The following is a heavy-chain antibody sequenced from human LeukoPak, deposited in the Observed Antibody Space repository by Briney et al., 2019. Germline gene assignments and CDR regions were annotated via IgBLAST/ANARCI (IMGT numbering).Heavy chain of an antibody. V-gene: IGHV1-46*01. D-gene: IGHD4-11*01. J-gene: IGHJ4*02. Sequence: ASVKVSCRASGYIFTTYFMHWLRQAPGQGPEWMGIINPRGGSTDYAQKFQDRITMTSDTSTSTVYMELKSLTSEDTAVYFCARVGTTGATADNWGQGTLVTVSS. CDR3: ARVGTTGATADN. CDR2: INPRGGST. CDR1: GYIFTTYF.